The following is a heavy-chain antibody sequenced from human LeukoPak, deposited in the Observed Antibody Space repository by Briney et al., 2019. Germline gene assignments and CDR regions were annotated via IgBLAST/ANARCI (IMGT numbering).Heavy chain of an antibody. CDR2: INHSGST. D-gene: IGHD3-3*01. V-gene: IGHV4-34*01. CDR3: ARTPRGSGYYRPLDY. CDR1: GGSFSGYY. J-gene: IGHJ4*02. Sequence: PSETLSLTXAVYGGSFSGYYWSWIRQSPGKGLEWLGEINHSGSTNYNPSLKSRVTISVDTSKNQFSLKLSSVTAADTAVYYCARTPRGSGYYRPLDYWGQGTLVTVSS.